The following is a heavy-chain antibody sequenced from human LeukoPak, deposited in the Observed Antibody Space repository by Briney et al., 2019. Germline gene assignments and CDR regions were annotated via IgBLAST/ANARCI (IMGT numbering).Heavy chain of an antibody. CDR2: ISNNGGYT. CDR1: GFTFSSSA. J-gene: IGHJ4*02. V-gene: IGHV3-23*01. D-gene: IGHD2-2*01. CDR3: AKERRAVVPAARYFDY. Sequence: GGSLRLSCAASGFTFSSSAMSWVRQAPGKGLEWVSAISNNGGYTYYADSVQGRFTISRDNSKSMLCLQMNSLRAEDTAVYYCAKERRAVVPAARYFDYWGRGTLVTVSS.